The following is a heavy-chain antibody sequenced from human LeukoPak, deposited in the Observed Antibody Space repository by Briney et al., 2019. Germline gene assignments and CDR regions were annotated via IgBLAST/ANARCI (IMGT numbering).Heavy chain of an antibody. D-gene: IGHD2/OR15-2a*01. J-gene: IGHJ4*02. CDR1: GFTFSSAW. Sequence: GGSERLSCAASGFTFSSAWMTWVRQTPGKGLEWVGRIKQMSSGGTTEYAAPVKDRFTISRDDSINTLYLQMNSLKIEDTAVYYCATGFSTTSHDGYWGQGTLVTVSS. CDR2: IKQMSSGGTT. V-gene: IGHV3-15*01. CDR3: ATGFSTTSHDGY.